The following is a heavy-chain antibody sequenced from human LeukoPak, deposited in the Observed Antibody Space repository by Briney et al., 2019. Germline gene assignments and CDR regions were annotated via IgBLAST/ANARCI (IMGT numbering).Heavy chain of an antibody. V-gene: IGHV1-18*01. CDR1: GYSFTSYG. Sequence: ASVKVSCKASGYSFTSYGINWVRQAPGQGLEWMGWISTYNGNTNYAQKLQGRVTMATDTSTTTAYMELRSLTSDDTAVYYCARPHSSGWYLGLWLWGQGTLVTVSS. CDR2: ISTYNGNT. CDR3: ARPHSSGWYLGLWL. J-gene: IGHJ4*02. D-gene: IGHD6-19*01.